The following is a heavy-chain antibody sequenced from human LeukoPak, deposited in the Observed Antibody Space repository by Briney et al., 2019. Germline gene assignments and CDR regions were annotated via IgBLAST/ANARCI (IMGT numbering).Heavy chain of an antibody. CDR2: IWYDGSNK. CDR3: ARARDGYNIFDY. V-gene: IGHV3-33*01. Sequence: GGSLRLSCAASGFTFSSYGMHWVRQAPGKGLEWVAVIWYDGSNKYFADSVKGRFTISRDNSKNTLYLQMNSLRAEDTAVYYCARARDGYNIFDYWGQGTLVTVSS. CDR1: GFTFSSYG. J-gene: IGHJ4*02. D-gene: IGHD5-24*01.